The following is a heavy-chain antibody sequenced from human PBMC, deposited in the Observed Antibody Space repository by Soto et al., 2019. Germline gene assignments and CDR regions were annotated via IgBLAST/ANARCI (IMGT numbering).Heavy chain of an antibody. CDR2: IYWDNDK. D-gene: IGHD6-13*01. J-gene: IGHJ4*02. CDR3: AHRPIAAAGGGFDY. V-gene: IGHV2-5*02. Sequence: QITLKESGPTLVKPTQTLTLTCTFSGFSLSTRGVGVGWIRQPPGKALEWLAVIYWDNDKRYSPSLKSRLTISKDTSKNQVVLTMTNMHPVDTATDYCAHRPIAAAGGGFDYWGQGTLVTVSS. CDR1: GFSLSTRGVG.